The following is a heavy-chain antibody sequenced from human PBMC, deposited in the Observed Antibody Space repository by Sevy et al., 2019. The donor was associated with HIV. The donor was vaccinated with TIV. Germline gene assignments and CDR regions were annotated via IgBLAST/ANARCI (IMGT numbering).Heavy chain of an antibody. V-gene: IGHV1-18*01. D-gene: IGHD1-26*01. CDR2: ISCYNGNT. CDR3: ARVPSGSYWSWFDP. J-gene: IGHJ5*02. Sequence: ASVKVSCKASGYTFTSYGISWVLQAPGQGLEWMGWISCYNGNTNYAQKFQGRVTMTTDTSTSTAYMELRSLRSDDTAVFYCARVPSGSYWSWFDPWGQRTLVTVSS. CDR1: GYTFTSYG.